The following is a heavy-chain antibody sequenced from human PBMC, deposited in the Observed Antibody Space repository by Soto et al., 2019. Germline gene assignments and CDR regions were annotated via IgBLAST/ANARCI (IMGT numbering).Heavy chain of an antibody. CDR2: ISSSSYI. CDR1: GFTFSSYS. V-gene: IGHV3-21*01. J-gene: IGHJ6*03. D-gene: IGHD4-17*01. CDR3: ARYGDPSYYYYYMDV. Sequence: GGSLRLSCAASGFTFSSYSMNWVRQAPGKGLEWVSSISSSSYIYYADSVKGRFTISRDNAKNSLYLQMNSLRAEDTAVYYCARYGDPSYYYYYMDVWGKGTTVTVSS.